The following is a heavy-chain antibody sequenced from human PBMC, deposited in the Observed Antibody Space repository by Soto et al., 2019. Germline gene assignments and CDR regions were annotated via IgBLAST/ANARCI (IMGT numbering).Heavy chain of an antibody. Sequence: GASVKVSCKASGYTFTSYAFTWVRQAPGQRLEWMGWINAGIGNTKYSQKFQGRVTITADKSTSTAYMELSSLRSEDTAVYYCAKDVVTMVRGGRGFGVDVWGQGTTVTVSS. CDR3: AKDVVTMVRGGRGFGVDV. V-gene: IGHV1-3*01. CDR2: INAGIGNT. J-gene: IGHJ6*02. CDR1: GYTFTSYA. D-gene: IGHD3-10*01.